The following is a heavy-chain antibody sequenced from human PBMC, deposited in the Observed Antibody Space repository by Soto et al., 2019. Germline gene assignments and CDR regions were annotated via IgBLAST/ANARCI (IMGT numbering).Heavy chain of an antibody. V-gene: IGHV3-66*01. CDR2: IKSGGNT. Sequence: EVQLVESGGGLVQPGGSLRLSCAASGFTVSTDWMYWVRQAPGKGLEWVSLIKSGGNTYYADSVEGRFTISRDNSKNPVFLQMNSLRAEDTAVYYCVRENYYYGMDVWGQGTTVTVSS. J-gene: IGHJ6*02. CDR3: VRENYYYGMDV. CDR1: GFTVSTDW.